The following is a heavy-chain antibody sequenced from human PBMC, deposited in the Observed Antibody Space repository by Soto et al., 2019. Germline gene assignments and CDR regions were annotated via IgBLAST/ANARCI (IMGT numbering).Heavy chain of an antibody. J-gene: IGHJ5*01. CDR3: AKGDSSWVSWFDS. CDR1: GYTFTAQY. CDR2: INPTTGAT. Sequence: XSVKVCCQASGYTFTAQYLDWVRKAPGEGLECMGWINPTTGATRYAQKFQGRVTMTGDTSMSTAYLEVRSLRPDDTAVYYCAKGDSSWVSWFDSWGQGTLVTVSS. V-gene: IGHV1-2*02. D-gene: IGHD6-19*01.